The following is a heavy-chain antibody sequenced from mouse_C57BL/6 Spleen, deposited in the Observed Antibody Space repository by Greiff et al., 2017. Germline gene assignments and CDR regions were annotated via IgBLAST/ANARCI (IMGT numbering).Heavy chain of an antibody. D-gene: IGHD2-1*01. Sequence: ESGPGLVKPSQSLSLPCSVTGYSITSGYYWNWIRQFPGNKLEWMGYISYDGSNNYNPSLQNRISITRDTSKNQFFLKLNSVTTEDTATYYCAGTIDYGNHLDYWGQGTTLTVSS. CDR3: AGTIDYGNHLDY. V-gene: IGHV3-6*01. CDR2: ISYDGSN. CDR1: GYSITSGYY. J-gene: IGHJ2*01.